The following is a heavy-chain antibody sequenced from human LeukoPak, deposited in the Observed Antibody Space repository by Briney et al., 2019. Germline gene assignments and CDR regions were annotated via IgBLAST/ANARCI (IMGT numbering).Heavy chain of an antibody. V-gene: IGHV3-23*01. CDR1: GFTFSSYA. Sequence: GGSLRLSCAASGFTFSSYAMSWVRQAPGKGLEWVSAISGSGGSTYYADSVKGRFTISRDNSKNTLYLQMNSLRAEDTAVYYCARVAYYYDSSGQTHSPFDIWGQGTMVTVSS. J-gene: IGHJ3*02. CDR3: ARVAYYYDSSGQTHSPFDI. CDR2: ISGSGGST. D-gene: IGHD3-22*01.